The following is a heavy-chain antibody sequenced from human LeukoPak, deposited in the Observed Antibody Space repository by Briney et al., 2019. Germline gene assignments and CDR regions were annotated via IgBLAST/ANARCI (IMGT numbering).Heavy chain of an antibody. D-gene: IGHD5-18*01. CDR3: ARAPRGYSSPSDAFDI. CDR1: GFTFSSYA. Sequence: QSGGSLRLSCAPSGFTFSSYAMHWVRQAPGKGLEWVAVISYDGSNKYYADSVKGRFTTSRDNSKNTLYLQMNSLRAEDTAVYYCARAPRGYSSPSDAFDIWGQGTMVTVSS. V-gene: IGHV3-30-3*01. CDR2: ISYDGSNK. J-gene: IGHJ3*02.